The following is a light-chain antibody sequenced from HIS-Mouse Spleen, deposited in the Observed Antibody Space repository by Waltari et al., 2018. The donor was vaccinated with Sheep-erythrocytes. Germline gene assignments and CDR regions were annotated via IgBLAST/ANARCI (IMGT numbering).Light chain of an antibody. Sequence: QSALTQPRSVSGSPGQSVTIPCTGTSRDVGAYNSVSWYQQHPGKAPKLMIYDVSKRPSGVPDRFSGSKSGNTASLTISGLQAEDEADYYCCSYAGSYNHVFATGTKVTVL. J-gene: IGLJ1*01. CDR3: CSYAGSYNHV. V-gene: IGLV2-11*01. CDR1: SRDVGAYNS. CDR2: DVS.